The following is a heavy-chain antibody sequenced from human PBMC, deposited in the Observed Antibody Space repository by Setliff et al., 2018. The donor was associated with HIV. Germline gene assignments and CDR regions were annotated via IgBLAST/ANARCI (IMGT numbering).Heavy chain of an antibody. D-gene: IGHD2-8*01. CDR2: IDSNNGNR. Sequence: GASVKVSCKTSGYRFIGHYLHWVRLAPGQGPEWVGWIDSNNGNRNFAQKFRGRVTMTTDISTNTAYMEVRSLSFDDTAVYYCVRLTADRTNYYYYMDVWGKGTTVTVSS. V-gene: IGHV1-18*04. CDR3: VRLTADRTNYYYYMDV. J-gene: IGHJ6*03. CDR1: GYRFIGHY.